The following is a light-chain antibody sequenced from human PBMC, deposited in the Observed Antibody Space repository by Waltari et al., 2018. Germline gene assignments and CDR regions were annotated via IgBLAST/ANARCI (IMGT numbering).Light chain of an antibody. CDR2: EDN. J-gene: IGLJ1*01. CDR3: CSYAGRSTFV. Sequence: QSALTQPASVSGALGQWITISCTGTSSDVGGYILVSWYQQHSGEVPKLLIFEDNKRPSGVSYRFSGSKSGSVASLTISGLQAEDEADYYCCSYAGRSTFVFGTGTKVTVL. CDR1: SSDVGGYIL. V-gene: IGLV2-23*01.